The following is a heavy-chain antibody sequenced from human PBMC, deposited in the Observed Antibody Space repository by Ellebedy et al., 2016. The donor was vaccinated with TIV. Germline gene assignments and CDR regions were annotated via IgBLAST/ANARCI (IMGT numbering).Heavy chain of an antibody. CDR3: ARTIYGSGNYDY. J-gene: IGHJ4*02. CDR2: IYYSGST. D-gene: IGHD3-10*01. CDR1: GGSISSYY. V-gene: IGHV4-59*01. Sequence: MPSETLSLTCTVSGGSISSYYWSWIRQPPGKGLEWIGYIYYSGSTNYNPSLKSRVTISVDTSKNQFSLNLSSVTAADTAAYYCARTIYGSGNYDYWGQGTLVTVSS.